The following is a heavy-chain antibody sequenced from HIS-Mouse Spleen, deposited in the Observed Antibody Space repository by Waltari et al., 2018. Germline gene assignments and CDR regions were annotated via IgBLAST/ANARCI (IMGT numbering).Heavy chain of an antibody. V-gene: IGHV4-39*07. CDR1: GASISSSSYY. D-gene: IGHD6-13*01. CDR3: AREIPYSSSWYDWYFDL. Sequence: QLQLQESGPGLVKPSETLSLTCTVSGASISSSSYYWGWVRQAPGKWLEWIGSIYYSGSTYYNPSLKSGVTISVDTSKNQFSLKLSSVTAADTAVYYCAREIPYSSSWYDWYFDLWGRGTLVTVSS. J-gene: IGHJ2*01. CDR2: IYYSGST.